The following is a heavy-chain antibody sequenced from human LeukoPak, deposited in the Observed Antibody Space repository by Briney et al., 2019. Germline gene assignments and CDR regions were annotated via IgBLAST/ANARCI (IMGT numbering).Heavy chain of an antibody. V-gene: IGHV5-51*01. Sequence: GESLKISCKGSGSSFTSYWIGWVRQLPGKGLEWMGITYPGDSDTRYRPSFQGQVTISADKSISTAYLQWSSLKASDTAMYYCATSTVPTEGGLDYWGQGTLVIVSS. D-gene: IGHD4-17*01. CDR1: GSSFTSYW. CDR2: TYPGDSDT. CDR3: ATSTVPTEGGLDY. J-gene: IGHJ4*02.